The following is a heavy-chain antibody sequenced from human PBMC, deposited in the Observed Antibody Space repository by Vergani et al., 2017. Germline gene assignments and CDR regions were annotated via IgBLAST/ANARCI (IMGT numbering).Heavy chain of an antibody. D-gene: IGHD6-25*01. V-gene: IGHV3-23*01. CDR1: GFTFSSYA. CDR2: ISGSGGST. Sequence: EVQLLESGGGLVQPGGSLRLSCAASGFTFSSYAMSWVRQAPGKGLEWVSTISGSGGSTYYADSVKGRFTISRDNSKNTLYLQMNSLRAEDTAVYYCTRRTSGIAAATNRGQGTLVTVSS. CDR3: TRRTSGIAAATN. J-gene: IGHJ4*02.